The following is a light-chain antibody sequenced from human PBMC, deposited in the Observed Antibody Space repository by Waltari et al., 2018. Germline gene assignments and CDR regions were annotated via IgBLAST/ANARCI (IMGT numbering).Light chain of an antibody. CDR1: SIGSRS. Sequence: SYVLTQPPSVSVAPGKAARITCGGNSIGSRSVHWYQQEPGQAPVLVIYYDSDRPSGIPERISGSKSGNTATLTISRVEAGDEAAYYCQLWESGSDRVVFGGGTKLTVL. J-gene: IGLJ2*01. CDR3: QLWESGSDRVV. CDR2: YDS. V-gene: IGLV3-21*01.